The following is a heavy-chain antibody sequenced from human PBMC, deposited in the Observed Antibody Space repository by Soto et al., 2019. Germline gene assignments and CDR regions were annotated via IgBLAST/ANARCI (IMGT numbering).Heavy chain of an antibody. Sequence: QVQLVQSGAEVRKPGSSVKVSCRASGGTFSDCTVTWVRQAPGQGLEWMGGIIPILEATKYAQTFQDRVTFTADESTSTVFMELCSLRSEATAVYFCATSYCGNECPPNRAFYYFGWDVWGQGTTVTVSS. V-gene: IGHV1-69*01. CDR3: ATSYCGNECPPNRAFYYFGWDV. D-gene: IGHD2-21*01. CDR1: GGTFSDCT. CDR2: IIPILEAT. J-gene: IGHJ6*02.